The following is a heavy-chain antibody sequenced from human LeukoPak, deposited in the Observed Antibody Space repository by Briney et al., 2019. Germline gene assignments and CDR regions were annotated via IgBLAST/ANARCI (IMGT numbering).Heavy chain of an antibody. CDR2: VSYDGSNK. J-gene: IGHJ4*02. CDR3: AKENVLYSGSYGSPDY. Sequence: GGSLRLSCAASGFTFSNYGMHWVRQAPGKGLEWVAVVSYDGSNKHYADSVKGRFTISRDNAENTLHLQMNSLRAEDTAVYYCAKENVLYSGSYGSPDYWGQGTLVTVSS. D-gene: IGHD1-26*01. CDR1: GFTFSNYG. V-gene: IGHV3-30*18.